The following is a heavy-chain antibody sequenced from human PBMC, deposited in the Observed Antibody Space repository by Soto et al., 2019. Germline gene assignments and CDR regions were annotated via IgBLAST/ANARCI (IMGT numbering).Heavy chain of an antibody. D-gene: IGHD2-2*01. CDR1: VYTFTGYY. V-gene: IGHV1-2*02. Sequence: ASVKVSCKASVYTFTGYYMHWVRQAPGQGLEWMGWINPNSGGTNYAQKFQGRVTMTRDTSISTAYMELSRLRSDDTAVYYCASGYCNSTSCSPHSYYGTDVWRQGTTVTVTS. CDR3: ASGYCNSTSCSPHSYYGTDV. CDR2: INPNSGGT. J-gene: IGHJ6*02.